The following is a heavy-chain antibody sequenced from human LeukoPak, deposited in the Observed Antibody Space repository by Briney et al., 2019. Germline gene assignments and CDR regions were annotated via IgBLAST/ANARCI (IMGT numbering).Heavy chain of an antibody. CDR3: ARHHKRVSGVVSGTVDY. CDR1: GDSINSGTYY. V-gene: IGHV4-39*01. D-gene: IGHD3-3*01. Sequence: SETLSLTCTVSGDSINSGTYYWGWIRQPPGKGREWIGSIYYSGSTYYNPSLKSRVTISVDTSKNQFSLRLTSVTDADTAIYYCARHHKRVSGVVSGTVDYWGQATLVTVSS. CDR2: IYYSGST. J-gene: IGHJ4*02.